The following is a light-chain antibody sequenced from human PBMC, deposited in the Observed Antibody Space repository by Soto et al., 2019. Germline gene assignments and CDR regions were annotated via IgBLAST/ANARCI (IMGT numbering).Light chain of an antibody. CDR2: EVN. CDR3: SSYAGNNNRYV. Sequence: QSVLTQPPSASGSPGQSVTISCTGTSSDVGGYNFVSWYQQPPGKAPKLMIYEVNKRPSGVPNRFSGSKSGNTASLTVSGLQAEDEADYYCSSYAGNNNRYVFGTGTKLTV. J-gene: IGLJ1*01. V-gene: IGLV2-8*01. CDR1: SSDVGGYNF.